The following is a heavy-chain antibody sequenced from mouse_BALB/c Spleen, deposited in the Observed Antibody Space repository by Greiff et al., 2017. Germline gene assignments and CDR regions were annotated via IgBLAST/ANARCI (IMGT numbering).Heavy chain of an antibody. CDR3: ARSTRITTGYLYYFDY. V-gene: IGHV1-4*01. CDR2: INPSSGYT. Sequence: VQLVESGAELARPGASVKMSCKASGYTFTSYTMHWVKQRPGQGLEWIGYINPSSGYTNYNQKFKDKATLTADKSSSTAYMQLSSLTSEDSAVYYCARSTRITTGYLYYFDYWGQGTTLTVSS. J-gene: IGHJ2*01. D-gene: IGHD2-4*01. CDR1: GYTFTSYT.